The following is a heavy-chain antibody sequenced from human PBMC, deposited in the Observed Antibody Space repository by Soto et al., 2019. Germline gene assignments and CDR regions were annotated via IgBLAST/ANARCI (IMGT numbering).Heavy chain of an antibody. V-gene: IGHV2-70*04. Sequence: SGPTLVNPTQTLTLTCTFSGFSLSTSGMRVDWIRQPPGKALEWLARIDWDDDKFYRTSLKTRLTISKDTSKNQVVLTMTNMDPVETATYYCARSGSSSWYTASEYGMDVWGQGTTVTVSS. D-gene: IGHD6-13*01. CDR3: ARSGSSSWYTASEYGMDV. J-gene: IGHJ6*02. CDR1: GFSLSTSGMR. CDR2: IDWDDDK.